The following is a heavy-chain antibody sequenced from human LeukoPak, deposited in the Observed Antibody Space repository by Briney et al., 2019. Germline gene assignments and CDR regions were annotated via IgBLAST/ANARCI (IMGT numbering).Heavy chain of an antibody. CDR2: ISYDGSNK. V-gene: IGHV3-30*18. CDR1: GLTFSSYG. J-gene: IGHJ4*02. CDR3: AKGSGSYYDY. D-gene: IGHD3-10*01. Sequence: PGGSLRLSCAASGLTFSSYGMHWVRQAPGKGLEWVAVISYDGSNKYYADSVKGRFTISRDNSKNTLYLQMNSLRAEDTAVYYCAKGSGSYYDYWGQGTLVTVSS.